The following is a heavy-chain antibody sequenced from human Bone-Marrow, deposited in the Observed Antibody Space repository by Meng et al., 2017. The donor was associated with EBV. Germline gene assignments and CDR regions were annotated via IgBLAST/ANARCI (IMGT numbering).Heavy chain of an antibody. Sequence: GPRQESGPGLGNPSEPLSLTCTVSGGSVSSGSYYWTWIRQPPGKGLEWIGYVYYSGSTNYNPSLKSRVTISVDTSKNQFSLKLSSVTAADTAVYYCAREYDSSGYSDYWGQGTLVIASS. J-gene: IGHJ4*02. CDR1: GGSVSSGSYY. V-gene: IGHV4-61*01. D-gene: IGHD3-22*01. CDR3: AREYDSSGYSDY. CDR2: VYYSGST.